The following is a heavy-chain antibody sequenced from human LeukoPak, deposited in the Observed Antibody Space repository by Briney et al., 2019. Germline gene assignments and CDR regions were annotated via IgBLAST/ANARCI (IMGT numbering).Heavy chain of an antibody. V-gene: IGHV3-7*01. CDR3: ARSVLMVYATDAFGI. CDR1: GFTFSSYW. CDR2: IKQDGSEK. D-gene: IGHD2-8*01. Sequence: GGSLRLSCAASGFTFSSYWMSWVRQAPGKGLEWVANIKQDGSEKYYVDSVKGRFTISRDNAKNSLYLQMNSLRAEDTAVYYCARSVLMVYATDAFGIWGQGTMVTVSS. J-gene: IGHJ3*02.